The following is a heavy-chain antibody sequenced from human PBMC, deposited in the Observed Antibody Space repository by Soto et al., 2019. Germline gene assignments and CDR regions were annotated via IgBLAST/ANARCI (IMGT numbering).Heavy chain of an antibody. CDR3: ARGKAAAGYYYYYGMDV. J-gene: IGHJ6*02. CDR1: CYSISSGYY. D-gene: IGHD6-13*01. Sequence: SETLSLTCAVSCYSISSGYYWGWIRQPPGKGLEWIGSIYHSGSTYYNPSLKSRVTISVDTSKNQFSLKLSSVTAADTAVYYCARGKAAAGYYYYYGMDVWGQGTTVTVSS. CDR2: IYHSGST. V-gene: IGHV4-38-2*01.